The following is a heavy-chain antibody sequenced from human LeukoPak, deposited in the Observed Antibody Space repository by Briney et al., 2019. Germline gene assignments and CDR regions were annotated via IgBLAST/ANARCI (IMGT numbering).Heavy chain of an antibody. CDR1: GGSISSSSYY. CDR2: IYYSGST. D-gene: IGHD3-3*01. Sequence: PSETLSLTCTVSGGSISSSSYYWGWIRQPPGKGLEWIGSIYYSGSTYYNPSLKSRVTISVDTSKNQFSLKLSCVTAADTAVYYCARQAPYDFAEAFDIWGQGTMVTVSS. J-gene: IGHJ3*02. CDR3: ARQAPYDFAEAFDI. V-gene: IGHV4-39*01.